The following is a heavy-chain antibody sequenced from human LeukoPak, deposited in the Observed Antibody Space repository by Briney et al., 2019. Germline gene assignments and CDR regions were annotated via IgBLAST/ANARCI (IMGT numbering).Heavy chain of an antibody. CDR2: INPNSGGT. CDR3: AREYSGSSFGEFDY. Sequence: ASVKVSCKASGYTFTGYYMHWVRQAPGQGLEWMGWINPNSGGTNYAQKFQGWVTMTRDTSISTAYMELSRLRSDDTAVYYCAREYSGSSFGEFDYWGQGALVTVSS. V-gene: IGHV1-2*04. J-gene: IGHJ4*02. CDR1: GYTFTGYY. D-gene: IGHD1-26*01.